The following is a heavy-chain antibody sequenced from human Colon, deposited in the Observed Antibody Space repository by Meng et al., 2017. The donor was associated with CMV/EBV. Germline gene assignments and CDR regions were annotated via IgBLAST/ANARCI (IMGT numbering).Heavy chain of an antibody. D-gene: IGHD3-16*01. Sequence: CIVSGDSISNDHWSWIRQAPGKGLEWIGHIFDFGSSSYNPSLQSRVVISLDTSRNQFSLKLRSVTTADTAVYYCARGLRRRWGTHFDYWGQGALVTVSS. CDR2: IFDFGSS. CDR3: ARGLRRRWGTHFDY. V-gene: IGHV4-59*01. CDR1: GDSISNDH. J-gene: IGHJ4*02.